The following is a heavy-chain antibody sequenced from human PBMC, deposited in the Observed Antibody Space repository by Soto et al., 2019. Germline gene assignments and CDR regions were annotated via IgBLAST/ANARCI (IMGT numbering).Heavy chain of an antibody. CDR2: TNHSGST. J-gene: IGHJ3*02. V-gene: IGHV4-34*01. Sequence: QVQLQQWGAGLLKPSETLSLTCAVYGGSFSGYYWSWIRQPPGKGLEWIGETNHSGSTNYNPSLKSRVTISVDTSKNQFSLKLSAVTAAYTAVYYCASQRGIAAAGNDAFAIWGQGTMVTVSS. CDR3: ASQRGIAAAGNDAFAI. D-gene: IGHD6-13*01. CDR1: GGSFSGYY.